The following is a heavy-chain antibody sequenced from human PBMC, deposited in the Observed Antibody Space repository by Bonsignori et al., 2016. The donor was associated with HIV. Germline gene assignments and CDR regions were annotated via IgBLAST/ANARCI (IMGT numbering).Heavy chain of an antibody. J-gene: IGHJ4*02. CDR2: IKQDGSEK. V-gene: IGHV3-7*03. CDR3: ARDRGHAFDY. Sequence: VRQAPGKGLEWVANIKQDGSEKYYVDSVKGRFTISRDNAKNSLYLQMNSLRAEDTAVYYCARDRGHAFDYWGQGTLVTVSS. D-gene: IGHD3-16*01.